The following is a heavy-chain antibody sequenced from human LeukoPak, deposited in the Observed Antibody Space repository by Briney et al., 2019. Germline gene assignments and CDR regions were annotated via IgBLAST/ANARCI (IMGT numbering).Heavy chain of an antibody. CDR1: GGSISSSSYY. CDR3: ARDRELGY. Sequence: SETLSLTCTVSGGSISSSSYYWDWIRQPPGKGLEWIGSIYYSGSTYYNPSLKSRVTISVDTSKNQFSLKLSSVTAADTAVYYCARDRELGYWGQGTLVTVSS. CDR2: IYYSGST. D-gene: IGHD3-10*01. J-gene: IGHJ4*02. V-gene: IGHV4-39*07.